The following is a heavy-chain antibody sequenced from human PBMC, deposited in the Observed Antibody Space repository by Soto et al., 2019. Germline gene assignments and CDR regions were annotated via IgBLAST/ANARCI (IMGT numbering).Heavy chain of an antibody. CDR2: ISGSGGST. V-gene: IGHV3-23*01. CDR3: AKDLPNDSSGYYYYYYYGMDV. J-gene: IGHJ6*02. Sequence: GGSLRLCSAASRFAFSSYAIILVRHPPFKRLEWVSAISGSGGSTYYADSVKGRFTISRDNSKNTLYLKMNRLRAEDTAVYYCAKDLPNDSSGYYYYYYYGMDVWGQGTTVTVSS. D-gene: IGHD3-22*01. CDR1: RFAFSSYA.